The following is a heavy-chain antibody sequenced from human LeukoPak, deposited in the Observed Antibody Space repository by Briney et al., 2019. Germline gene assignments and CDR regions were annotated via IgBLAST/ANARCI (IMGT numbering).Heavy chain of an antibody. CDR2: IYYSGST. Sequence: SETLSLTCTVSGGSISSSSYYWGWIRQPPGKGLEWIGSIYYSGSTYYNPSLKSRVTISVDTSKNQFSLKLSSVTAADTAVYYCARHSVYGDYEFDYWGQGTLVTVSS. D-gene: IGHD4-17*01. V-gene: IGHV4-39*01. J-gene: IGHJ4*02. CDR3: ARHSVYGDYEFDY. CDR1: GGSISSSSYY.